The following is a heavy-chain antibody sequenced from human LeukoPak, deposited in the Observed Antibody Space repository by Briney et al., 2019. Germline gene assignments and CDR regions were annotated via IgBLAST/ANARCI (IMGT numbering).Heavy chain of an antibody. V-gene: IGHV3-23*01. Sequence: GGSLRLSCAASGFTFSSYAMSWVRQAPGKGLEWVSAISGSGGSTYYADSVKGRFTISRDDSKNTLYLQMNSLRGEDTAIYYCARDWKADFWGHGTLVTVSS. D-gene: IGHD1-1*01. J-gene: IGHJ4*01. CDR3: ARDWKADF. CDR2: ISGSGGST. CDR1: GFTFSSYA.